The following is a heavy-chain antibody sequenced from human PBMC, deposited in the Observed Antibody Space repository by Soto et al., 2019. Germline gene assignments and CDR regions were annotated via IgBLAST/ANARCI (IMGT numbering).Heavy chain of an antibody. Sequence: GGSLRLSCAASGFTFDDYGMSWVRQAPGKGLEWVAVITYDGSNTDYADSVKGRFTISRDNSKNTLYLQMNSLRAEDTAVYYCAKDTEEGYSSSAFDYWGQGTLVTVSS. CDR1: GFTFDDYG. V-gene: IGHV3-30*18. CDR2: ITYDGSNT. D-gene: IGHD6-6*01. CDR3: AKDTEEGYSSSAFDY. J-gene: IGHJ4*02.